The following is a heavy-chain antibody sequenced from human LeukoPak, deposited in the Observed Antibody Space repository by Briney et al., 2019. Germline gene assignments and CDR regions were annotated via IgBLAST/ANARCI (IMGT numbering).Heavy chain of an antibody. V-gene: IGHV3-23*01. CDR3: ATTPPGYCSGGSCYPRYCYYYYGMDV. D-gene: IGHD2-15*01. Sequence: PGGSLRLSCAASGFTFSSYAMSWVRQAPGKGLEWVSAISGSGGSTYYADSVKGRFTISRDNSKNTLYLQMNSLRAEDTAVYYCATTPPGYCSGGSCYPRYCYYYYGMDVWGQGTTVTVSS. CDR2: ISGSGGST. J-gene: IGHJ6*02. CDR1: GFTFSSYA.